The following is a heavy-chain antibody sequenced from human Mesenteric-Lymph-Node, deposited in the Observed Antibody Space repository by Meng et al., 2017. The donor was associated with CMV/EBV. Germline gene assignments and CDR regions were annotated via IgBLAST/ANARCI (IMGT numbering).Heavy chain of an antibody. V-gene: IGHV5-51*01. J-gene: IGHJ3*02. Sequence: GESLKISCKASGYSFTTNWIGWVRQMPGRGLDWMGIIYPGDSDTKYSPSFQGQVTISTDNSINTAYLQWSSLKASDTAMYYCARLSSHYDFWAAYYKGDAFDIWGQGTMVTVSS. CDR1: GYSFTTNW. CDR2: IYPGDSDT. D-gene: IGHD3-3*01. CDR3: ARLSSHYDFWAAYYKGDAFDI.